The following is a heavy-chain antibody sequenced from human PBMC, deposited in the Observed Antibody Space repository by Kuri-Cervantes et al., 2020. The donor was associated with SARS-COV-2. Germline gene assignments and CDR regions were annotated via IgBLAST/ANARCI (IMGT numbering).Heavy chain of an antibody. CDR2: ISSSGTTI. CDR3: ARGALRNIVVVVAATHEFDY. V-gene: IGHV3-11*04. CDR1: GFNFSDYY. J-gene: IGHJ4*02. D-gene: IGHD2-15*01. Sequence: GESLKISCAASGFNFSDYYITWIRQAPGKGLEWVSYISSSGTTIHYADSMKGRFTISRDNAKNSLYLQMNSLRAEDTAVYYCARGALRNIVVVVAATHEFDYWGQGTLVTVSS.